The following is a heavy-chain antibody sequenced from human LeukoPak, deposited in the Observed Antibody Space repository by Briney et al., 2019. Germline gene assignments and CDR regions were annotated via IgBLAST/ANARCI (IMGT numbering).Heavy chain of an antibody. CDR3: AREEAEGRHNWNDDNWFDP. CDR1: GGTFRRHS. D-gene: IGHD1-20*01. V-gene: IGHV1-2*02. J-gene: IGHJ5*02. CDR2: INPNSGGT. Sequence: GASVKVSCKASGGTFRRHSISWVRQAPGQGLEWMGWINPNSGGTNYAQKFQGRVTMTRDTSISTAYMELSRLRSDDTAVYYCAREEAEGRHNWNDDNWFDPWGQGTLVTVSS.